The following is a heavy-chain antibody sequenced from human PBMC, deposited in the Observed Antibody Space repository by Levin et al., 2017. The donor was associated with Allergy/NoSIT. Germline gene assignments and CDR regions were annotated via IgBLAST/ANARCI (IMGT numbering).Heavy chain of an antibody. J-gene: IGHJ4*02. Sequence: SLKISCAASGFIFDDYVMHWVRQAPGKGLEWVSGISWNSGSIGYADSVKGRFTISRDNAHNSLYLQMNSLRVEDTALYYCVKDIDSSGYEGFDYWGQGTLVTVSS. D-gene: IGHD3-22*01. V-gene: IGHV3-9*01. CDR1: GFIFDDYV. CDR3: VKDIDSSGYEGFDY. CDR2: ISWNSGSI.